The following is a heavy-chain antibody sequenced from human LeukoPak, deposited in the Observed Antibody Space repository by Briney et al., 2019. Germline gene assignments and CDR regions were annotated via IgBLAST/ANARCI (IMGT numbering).Heavy chain of an antibody. CDR2: ISSNGGST. Sequence: GGSLRLSCSASGFTFNSYAMHWVCQAPGKGLEYVSAISSNGGSTYYADSVKGRFTISRDNSKNTLYLQMSSLRAEDTAVYYCVKFWGVSGSYPWWGQGTLVTVSS. CDR1: GFTFNSYA. CDR3: VKFWGVSGSYPW. J-gene: IGHJ4*02. D-gene: IGHD1-26*01. V-gene: IGHV3-64D*06.